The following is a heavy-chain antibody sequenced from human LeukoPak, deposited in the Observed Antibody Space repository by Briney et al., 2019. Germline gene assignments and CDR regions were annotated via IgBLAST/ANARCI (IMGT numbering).Heavy chain of an antibody. V-gene: IGHV3-74*01. CDR2: IKSDGSAT. D-gene: IGHD2-2*03. CDR3: AMDINGDLFHV. Sequence: PGGSLRLSCAGSEFSFSSYWMHWARQPPEKGLEWVFSIKSDGSATAYADSVKGRFSMSTDSAKYTASLHMNSLRVEDTAMYYCAMDINGDLFHVWGQGTAVPVSS. J-gene: IGHJ4*02. CDR1: EFSFSSYW.